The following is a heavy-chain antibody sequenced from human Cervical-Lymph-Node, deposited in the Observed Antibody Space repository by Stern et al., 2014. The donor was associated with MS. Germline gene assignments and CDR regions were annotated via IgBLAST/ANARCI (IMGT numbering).Heavy chain of an antibody. CDR3: ARWELRSSYGLDV. Sequence: EVQLVESGGGLVQPGGSLRLSCAASGFTVSNAYMTWVRQAPGKGLEWDSMIYNDGSSYYADSVKGRFTISRDNSKNTLYLQMNSLRAEDTAVYYCARWELRSSYGLDVWGQGTTVTVSS. CDR2: IYNDGSS. CDR1: GFTVSNAY. V-gene: IGHV3-66*02. J-gene: IGHJ6*02. D-gene: IGHD1-26*01.